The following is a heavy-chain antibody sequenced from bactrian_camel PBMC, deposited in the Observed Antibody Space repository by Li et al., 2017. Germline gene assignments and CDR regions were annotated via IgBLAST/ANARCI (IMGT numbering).Heavy chain of an antibody. J-gene: IGHJ4*01. CDR1: GYTYSSYD. Sequence: HVQLVESGGGSVQSGGSLRLSCEASGYTYSSYDMGWFRQAPGKEREGDAAIDSDGRTSYAASVKGRFTISRDNAKNTIYLQMVSLKPEDTALYYCAADRARFWAGGAELDAACNELNDYHYWGRGTQVTVS. D-gene: IGHD1*01. V-gene: IGHV3S53*01. CDR3: AADRARFWAGGAELDAACNELNDYHY. CDR2: IDSDGRT.